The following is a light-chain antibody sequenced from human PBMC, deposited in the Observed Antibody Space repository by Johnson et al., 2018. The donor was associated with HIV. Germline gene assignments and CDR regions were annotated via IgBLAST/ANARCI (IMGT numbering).Light chain of an antibody. Sequence: QSVLTQPPSVSAAPGQKVTISCSGSSSNIGNNYVSWYQQLPGTAPKLLIYENNKRPSGIPDRFSASKSGTSATMGITGLQTGDEAAYYCATWDSSLSGGVFGTGTKVTVL. V-gene: IGLV1-51*02. CDR3: ATWDSSLSGGV. CDR2: ENN. CDR1: SSNIGNNY. J-gene: IGLJ1*01.